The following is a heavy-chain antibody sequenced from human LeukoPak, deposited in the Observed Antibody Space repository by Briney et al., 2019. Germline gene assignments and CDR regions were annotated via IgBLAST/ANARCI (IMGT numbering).Heavy chain of an antibody. D-gene: IGHD2-2*01. Sequence: GASVKVSCKASGYTFTSYGISWVRQAPGQGLEWMGWISAYNGNTNHAQKLQGRVTMTTDTSTSTAYMELRSLRSDDTAVYYCAREGYCSSTSCYAGNYYYYYGMDVWGQGTTVTVSS. CDR1: GYTFTSYG. V-gene: IGHV1-18*01. J-gene: IGHJ6*02. CDR3: AREGYCSSTSCYAGNYYYYYGMDV. CDR2: ISAYNGNT.